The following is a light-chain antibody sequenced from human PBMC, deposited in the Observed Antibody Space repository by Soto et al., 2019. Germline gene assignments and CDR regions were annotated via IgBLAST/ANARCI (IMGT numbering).Light chain of an antibody. Sequence: EIVLTQSPATLSVSPGERAALSCRASPSVTNYLAWYQQKPGQPPRLLIYGAFSRAAGIPARFSGSGSGTDFTLTISSLEPEDSAVYYCQQRNIWPPVTFGQGTRLEIK. CDR3: QQRNIWPPVT. J-gene: IGKJ5*01. CDR2: GAF. V-gene: IGKV3-11*01. CDR1: PSVTNY.